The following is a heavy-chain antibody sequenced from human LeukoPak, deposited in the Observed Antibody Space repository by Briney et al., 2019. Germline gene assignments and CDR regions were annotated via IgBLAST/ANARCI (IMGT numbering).Heavy chain of an antibody. Sequence: SETLSHTCAVYGGSFSGYYWSWIRQPPGKGLEWIGEINHSGSTNYNPSLKSRVTISVDTSKNQFSLKLSSVTAADTAMYYCARIYPVTTYYYHYMDVWGKGTTVTVS. CDR1: GGSFSGYY. J-gene: IGHJ6*03. V-gene: IGHV4-34*01. CDR2: INHSGST. CDR3: ARIYPVTTYYYHYMDV. D-gene: IGHD1-14*01.